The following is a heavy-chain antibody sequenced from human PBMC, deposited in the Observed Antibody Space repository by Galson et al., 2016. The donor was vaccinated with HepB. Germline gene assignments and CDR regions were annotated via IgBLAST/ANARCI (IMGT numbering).Heavy chain of an antibody. CDR3: ARESPGNSGNDGSIDS. Sequence: SLRLSCAASGLTFSGYGMHWVRQAPGKGLEWVATISFDGSNKFYADSVKGRFTISRDNSKHTLYLQMNSLRGEDTAFYYRARESPGNSGNDGSIDSWGQGTLVTVSS. J-gene: IGHJ4*02. D-gene: IGHD1-1*01. CDR1: GLTFSGYG. CDR2: ISFDGSNK. V-gene: IGHV3-30*03.